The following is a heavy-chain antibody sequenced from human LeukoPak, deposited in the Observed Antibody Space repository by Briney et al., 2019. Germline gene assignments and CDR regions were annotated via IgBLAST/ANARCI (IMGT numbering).Heavy chain of an antibody. V-gene: IGHV1-46*01. D-gene: IGHD5-12*01. CDR2: ISPTSDSI. CDR1: GHTFTNYY. Sequence: ASVKVSCKASGHTFTNYYIHWVRQAPGQGLEWMGKISPTSDSISYAQTFQGRVTLTMDTSTITVYMELSNLRSEDTSVYYCARDRTGVATIEYWGQGTLVTVSS. CDR3: ARDRTGVATIEY. J-gene: IGHJ4*02.